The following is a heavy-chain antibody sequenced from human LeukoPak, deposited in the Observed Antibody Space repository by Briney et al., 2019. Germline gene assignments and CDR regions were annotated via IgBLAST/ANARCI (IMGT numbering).Heavy chain of an antibody. D-gene: IGHD6-19*01. Sequence: GGSLGLSCAASGFTFANYAMNWVRQAPGKGLEWVSSISGGGTSTYYADSVKGRFTISRDTSKNTLYLQMNSLRADDTALYYCAKAGLDSSGPWYGMDVWGQGTTVTVSS. V-gene: IGHV3-23*01. CDR1: GFTFANYA. CDR3: AKAGLDSSGPWYGMDV. J-gene: IGHJ6*02. CDR2: ISGGGTST.